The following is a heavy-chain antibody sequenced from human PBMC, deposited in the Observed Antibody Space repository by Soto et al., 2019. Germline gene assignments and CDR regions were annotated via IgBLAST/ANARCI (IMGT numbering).Heavy chain of an antibody. CDR3: ARAKMQLWPNYYDDGLDV. V-gene: IGHV3-66*01. Sequence: PGASLRLSCAASGFTVSTNFMTWVRQAPGKGLEWVSVIYSGGSTFYADSVKGRFTITRDNSENTLYFQMNSLRAEDTAVYYCARAKMQLWPNYYDDGLDVWGQGTTVTVSS. J-gene: IGHJ6*02. CDR2: IYSGGST. D-gene: IGHD5-18*01. CDR1: GFTVSTNF.